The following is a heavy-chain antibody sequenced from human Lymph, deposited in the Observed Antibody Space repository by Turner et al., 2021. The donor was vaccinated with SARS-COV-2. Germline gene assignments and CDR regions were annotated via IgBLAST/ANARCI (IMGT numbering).Heavy chain of an antibody. V-gene: IGHV3-33*01. D-gene: IGHD6-13*01. CDR3: ARGSAGGDV. CDR2: IWYDGSNK. Sequence: QVQLVESGGGVVQPGGSLRLSCAASGFTFSNYGMHWVRQAPGKGLEGVAFIWYDGSNKYYADSVKGRFTISRDNSKNTLYLQMNSLRAEDTAVYYCARGSAGGDVWGQGTTVTVSS. CDR1: GFTFSNYG. J-gene: IGHJ6*02.